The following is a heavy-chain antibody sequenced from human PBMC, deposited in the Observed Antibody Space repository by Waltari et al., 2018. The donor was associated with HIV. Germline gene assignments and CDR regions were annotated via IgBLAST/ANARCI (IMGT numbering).Heavy chain of an antibody. CDR3: ARDNSSSWYGYYYGMDV. CDR2: IYYSGST. V-gene: IGHV4-39*07. D-gene: IGHD6-13*01. CDR1: GGSLSSSSYY. Sequence: QLQLQESGPGLVTPSETLSPTCTVSGGSLSSSSYYWGRIRPPPGKGLEWMGSIYYSGSTYYNPSLKSRVTISVDTAKNQFSLKLSSVTAADTAVYYCARDNSSSWYGYYYGMDVWGQGTTVTVSS. J-gene: IGHJ6*02.